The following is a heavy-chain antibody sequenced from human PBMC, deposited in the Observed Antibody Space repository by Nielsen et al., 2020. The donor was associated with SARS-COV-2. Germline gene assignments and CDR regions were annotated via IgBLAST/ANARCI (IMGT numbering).Heavy chain of an antibody. V-gene: IGHV3-23*03. J-gene: IGHJ4*02. CDR1: GFNFSTYA. Sequence: GGSLRLSCAASGFNFSTYAMSWVRQAPGKGLEWVSLIYSGGTGTYYAASVRGRFTISRDNSKKTQYLQMNSLRAEDTALYHCQSGGGYWGQGTLVTVSS. CDR3: QSGGGY. CDR2: IYSGGTGT. D-gene: IGHD3-10*01.